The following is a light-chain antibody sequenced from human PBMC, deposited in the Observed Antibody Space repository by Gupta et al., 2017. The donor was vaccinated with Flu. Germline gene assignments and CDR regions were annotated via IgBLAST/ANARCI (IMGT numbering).Light chain of an antibody. J-gene: IGLJ2*01. CDR3: CSYAGSSTLI. V-gene: IGLV2-23*02. CDR1: SSDVGSDNL. CDR2: EVN. Sequence: SITISCTGTSSDVGSDNLVSWYQQHPGKAPKLMIYEVNKRTAGVSDRFSGSKAGNTASLTISGLQDEDEADYYCCSYAGSSTLIFGGGTKLTVL.